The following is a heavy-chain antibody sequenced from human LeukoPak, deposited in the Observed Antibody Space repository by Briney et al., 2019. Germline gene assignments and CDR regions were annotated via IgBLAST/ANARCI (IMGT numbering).Heavy chain of an antibody. D-gene: IGHD4-17*01. V-gene: IGHV3-23*01. J-gene: IGHJ4*02. Sequence: PGGSLRLSCAASGFTFSSYAMSWVRQAPGKGLEWVSAISGSGGSTYYADSVKGRFTISRDNPKNTLYLQMNSLRAEDTAVYYCAKVRQFYGDFDYWGQGTLVTVSS. CDR2: ISGSGGST. CDR1: GFTFSSYA. CDR3: AKVRQFYGDFDY.